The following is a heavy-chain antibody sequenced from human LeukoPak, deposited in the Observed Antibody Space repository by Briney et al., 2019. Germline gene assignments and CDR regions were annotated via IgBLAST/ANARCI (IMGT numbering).Heavy chain of an antibody. D-gene: IGHD2-15*01. CDR1: GGSFSGYY. CDR3: ARTDSTLLHWFDP. V-gene: IGHV4-34*01. Sequence: SETLSLTCAVYGGSFSGYYWSWIRQPPGKGLEWIGEINHSGSTNYNPSLKSRVTILLDTSKTQFSLKLSSVTAADTAVYYCARTDSTLLHWFDPWGQGTLVTVSS. CDR2: INHSGST. J-gene: IGHJ5*02.